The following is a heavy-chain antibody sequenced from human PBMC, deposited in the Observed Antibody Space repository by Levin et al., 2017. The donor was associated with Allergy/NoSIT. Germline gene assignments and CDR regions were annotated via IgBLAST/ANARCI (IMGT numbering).Heavy chain of an antibody. D-gene: IGHD3-10*01. Sequence: SETLSLPFSFSFFSLLLFFSSFLFLLPPPVTFLEWIGYIYHSGSTYYNPSLKSRVTISVDRSKNQFSLKLSSVTAADTAVYYCARGGRSYYVDWGQGTLVTVSS. CDR3: ARGGRSYYVD. CDR2: IYHSGST. CDR1: FFSLLLFFSS. J-gene: IGHJ4*02. V-gene: IGHV4-30-2*01.